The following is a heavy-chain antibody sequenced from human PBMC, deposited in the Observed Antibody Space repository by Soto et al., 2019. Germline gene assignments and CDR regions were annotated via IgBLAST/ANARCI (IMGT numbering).Heavy chain of an antibody. J-gene: IGHJ3*02. Sequence: TGGSLRLSCAASGFTFGRYAMTWVRQAPGKGLEWVSAVSGSGTTTYYADSVRGRFTISRDNSKNTLYLQMNSLRAEDTAVYYCAKGEGDYYYGSTGYYYANFCFDMWGQGTMVTVSS. D-gene: IGHD3-22*01. CDR2: VSGSGTTT. V-gene: IGHV3-23*01. CDR1: GFTFGRYA. CDR3: AKGEGDYYYGSTGYYYANFCFDM.